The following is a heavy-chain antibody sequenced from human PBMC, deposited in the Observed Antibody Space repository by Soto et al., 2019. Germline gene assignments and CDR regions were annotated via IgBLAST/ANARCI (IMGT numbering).Heavy chain of an antibody. D-gene: IGHD3-22*01. CDR1: GFTFSSYA. CDR3: ACHSGYLVRFGY. CDR2: ISYDGSNK. V-gene: IGHV3-30-3*01. J-gene: IGHJ4*02. Sequence: QVQLVESGGGVVQPGRSLRLSCAASGFTFSSYAMHWVRQAPGKGLEWVAVISYDGSNKYYADSVKGRFTISRDNSKNTLYLQMNSLRAEDTAVYYCACHSGYLVRFGYWGQGTLVTVSS.